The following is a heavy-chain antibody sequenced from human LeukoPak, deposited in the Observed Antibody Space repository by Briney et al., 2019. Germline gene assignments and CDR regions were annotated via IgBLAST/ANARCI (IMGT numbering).Heavy chain of an antibody. CDR2: ISRSGGTI. CDR1: GFTFSTYE. J-gene: IGHJ3*02. D-gene: IGHD3-22*01. V-gene: IGHV3-48*03. CDR3: ARGGNVGYNYNAFDI. Sequence: PGGSLRLSCAASGFTFSTYEMNWVRQAPGKGLEWVSFISRSGGTIYYADSVKGRFTISRDNAKNSLYLQMSSLRAEDTAVYYCARGGNVGYNYNAFDIWGHGTMVTVSS.